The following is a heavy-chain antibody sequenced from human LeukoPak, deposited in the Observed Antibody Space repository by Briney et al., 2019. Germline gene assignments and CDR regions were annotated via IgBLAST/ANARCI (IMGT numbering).Heavy chain of an antibody. D-gene: IGHD5-12*01. J-gene: IGHJ6*03. CDR3: ARAFDRLDILMDV. CDR1: GYTFTGYY. Sequence: GASVTVSCKASGYTFTGYYMHWVRQAPGQGLEWMGWINPNSGGTNYAQKFQGRVTMTRDTSISTAYMELSRLRSDDTAVYYCARAFDRLDILMDVWGKGTTVTVSS. V-gene: IGHV1-2*02. CDR2: INPNSGGT.